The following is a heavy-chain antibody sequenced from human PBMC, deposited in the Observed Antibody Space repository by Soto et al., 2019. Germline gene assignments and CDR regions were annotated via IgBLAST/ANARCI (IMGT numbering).Heavy chain of an antibody. D-gene: IGHD2-2*01. V-gene: IGHV3-73*01. CDR1: GFTFSGSA. J-gene: IGHJ4*02. CDR2: IRSKANSYAT. CDR3: TRGDTSYHPPNEKKSFDY. Sequence: EVQLVESGGGLVQPGGSLKLSCAASGFTFSGSAMHWVRQASGKGLEWVGRIRSKANSYATAYAASVKGRFTISRDDSKNTAYLQMNSLKTEDTAVYYCTRGDTSYHPPNEKKSFDYWGQGTLVTVSS.